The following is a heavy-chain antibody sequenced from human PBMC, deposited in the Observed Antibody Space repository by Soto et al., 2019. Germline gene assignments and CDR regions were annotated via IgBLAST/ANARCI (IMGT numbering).Heavy chain of an antibody. CDR3: ARGRGYSSSWAYDYYGMDV. CDR1: GYTFTSYD. V-gene: IGHV1-8*01. J-gene: IGHJ6*02. Sequence: QVQLVQSGAEVKKPGASVKVSCKASGYTFTSYDINWVRQATGQALEWMGWMNPNSGNTGYAQKFQGRVTMTRNTSISTADMELSSLRSEDTAVYYCARGRGYSSSWAYDYYGMDVWGQGTPVTVSS. D-gene: IGHD6-13*01. CDR2: MNPNSGNT.